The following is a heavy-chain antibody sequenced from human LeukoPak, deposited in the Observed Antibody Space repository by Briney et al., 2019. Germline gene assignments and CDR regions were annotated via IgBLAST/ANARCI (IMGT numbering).Heavy chain of an antibody. J-gene: IGHJ4*02. CDR3: ARYYYYDSSGYLFDY. Sequence: ASVKVSCKASGGTFSSYAISWVRQAPGQGLEWMGRIIPILGIANYAQKFQGRVTITADRSTSTAYMELSSLRSEDTAVYYCARYYYYDSSGYLFDYWGQGTLVTVSS. CDR1: GGTFSSYA. CDR2: IIPILGIA. D-gene: IGHD3-22*01. V-gene: IGHV1-69*04.